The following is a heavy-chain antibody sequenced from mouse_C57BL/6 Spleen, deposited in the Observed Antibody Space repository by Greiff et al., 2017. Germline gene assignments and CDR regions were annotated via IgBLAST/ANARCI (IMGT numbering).Heavy chain of an antibody. J-gene: IGHJ2*01. CDR3: ARGDYGSRREGYFDY. Sequence: EVQLVESGPGLVKPSQSLSLTCSVTGYSITSGYYWNWIRQFPGNKLEWMGYISYDGSNNYNPSLKNRISITRDTSKNQFFLKLNSVTTEDTATYYCARGDYGSRREGYFDYWGQGTTLTVSS. V-gene: IGHV3-6*01. D-gene: IGHD1-1*01. CDR1: GYSITSGYY. CDR2: ISYDGSN.